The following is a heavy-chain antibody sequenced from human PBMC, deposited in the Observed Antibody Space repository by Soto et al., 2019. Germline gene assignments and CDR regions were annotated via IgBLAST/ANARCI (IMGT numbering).Heavy chain of an antibody. Sequence: PGGSLRLSCAASGFTFSDYYMSWIRQAPGKGLEWVSYISSSGSTIYYADSVKGRFTISRDNAKNSPYLQMNSLRAEDTAVYYCARPPNYYDSSGYSDYWGQGTLVTVSS. CDR3: ARPPNYYDSSGYSDY. CDR2: ISSSGSTI. D-gene: IGHD3-22*01. J-gene: IGHJ4*02. V-gene: IGHV3-11*01. CDR1: GFTFSDYY.